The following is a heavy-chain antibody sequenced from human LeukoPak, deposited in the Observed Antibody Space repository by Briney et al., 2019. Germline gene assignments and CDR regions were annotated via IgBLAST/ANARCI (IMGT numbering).Heavy chain of an antibody. V-gene: IGHV3-33*01. CDR3: ARWDISAADIDY. CDR1: GFTFSSYG. CDR2: IRFDGSHV. J-gene: IGHJ4*02. Sequence: GGSLRLSCAASGFTFSSYGMHWVRQSPGKGLEWVAVIRFDGSHVYYGDSVKGRFTISRDNSKKTLFLQMDSPRAEDTAVYYCARWDISAADIDYWGQGTLVTVSA. D-gene: IGHD6-13*01.